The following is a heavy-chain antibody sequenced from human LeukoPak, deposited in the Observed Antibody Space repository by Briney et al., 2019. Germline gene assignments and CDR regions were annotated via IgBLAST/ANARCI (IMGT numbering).Heavy chain of an antibody. Sequence: SETLSLTCAVYGGSFSSYYWGWIRQPPGKGLEWIGSIYYSGSTYYNPSLKSRVTISVDTSKNQFSLKLSSVTAADTAVYYCARVEMATINPIDYWGQGTLVTVSS. CDR1: GGSFSSYY. V-gene: IGHV4-39*07. D-gene: IGHD5-24*01. CDR3: ARVEMATINPIDY. J-gene: IGHJ4*02. CDR2: IYYSGST.